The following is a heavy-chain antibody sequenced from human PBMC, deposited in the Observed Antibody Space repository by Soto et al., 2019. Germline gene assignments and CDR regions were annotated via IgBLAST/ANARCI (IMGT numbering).Heavy chain of an antibody. V-gene: IGHV4-30-4*01. CDR1: GGSISSGDYC. D-gene: IGHD2-8*01. CDR2: IYYSGST. J-gene: IGHJ6*02. Sequence: SETLSLTCTVSGGSISSGDYCWSWIRQPPGKGLEWIGYIYYSGSTYYNPSLKSRVTISVDTSKNQFSLKLSSVTAADTAVYYCARAAYCTNGVCYTGDGPYGMDVWGQGTTVTVSS. CDR3: ARAAYCTNGVCYTGDGPYGMDV.